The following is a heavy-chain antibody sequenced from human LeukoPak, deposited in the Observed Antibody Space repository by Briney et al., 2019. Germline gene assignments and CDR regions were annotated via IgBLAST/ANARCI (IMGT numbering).Heavy chain of an antibody. CDR2: IGSAGSPI. CDR1: GFTFSSYE. J-gene: IGHJ4*02. CDR3: ARKPYVRTFFDS. Sequence: QPGGSLRLSCVASGFTFSSYEMNWVRQAPGKGLEWVSGIGSAGSPIHYADFVEGRFTISRDNSRNSVYLQMTSLRAEDTAVYFCARKPYVRTFFDSWGQGTLVTVSS. V-gene: IGHV3-48*03. D-gene: IGHD2/OR15-2a*01.